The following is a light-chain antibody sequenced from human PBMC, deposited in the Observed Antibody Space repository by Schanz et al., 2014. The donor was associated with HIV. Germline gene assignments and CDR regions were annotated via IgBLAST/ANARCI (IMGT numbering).Light chain of an antibody. V-gene: IGLV1-40*01. CDR1: SSNIGAGYD. Sequence: QSVLTQPPSMSGAPGQRVTISCTGSSSNIGAGYDVHWYQHLPGTAPKLLISGNNNRPSGVPDRFSGSKSGTSASLAITGLQAEDEADYYCQSYDTTLSAILFGGGTQLTVL. CDR2: GNN. J-gene: IGLJ2*01. CDR3: QSYDTTLSAIL.